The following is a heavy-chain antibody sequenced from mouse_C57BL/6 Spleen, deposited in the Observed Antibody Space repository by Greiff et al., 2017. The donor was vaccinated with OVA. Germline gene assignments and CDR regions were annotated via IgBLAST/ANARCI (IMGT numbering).Heavy chain of an antibody. D-gene: IGHD3-3*01. CDR2: ISDGGSYT. CDR3: ARDGGGQLWVAY. CDR1: GFTFSRYA. J-gene: IGHJ3*01. V-gene: IGHV5-4*01. Sequence: EVKLVESGGGLVKPGGSLKLSCAASGFTFSRYAMSWVRQTPEKRLEWVATISDGGSYTYYPDNVKGRFTISRDNAKNNLYLQMSHLKSEDTAMYYCARDGGGQLWVAYWGQGTLVTVSA.